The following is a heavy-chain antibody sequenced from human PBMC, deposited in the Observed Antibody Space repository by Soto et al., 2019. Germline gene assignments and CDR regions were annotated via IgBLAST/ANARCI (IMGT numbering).Heavy chain of an antibody. CDR3: ARHYYGSGSYYGGYYYYYGMDV. V-gene: IGHV6-1*01. CDR2: TYYRSKWYN. J-gene: IGHJ6*02. CDR1: GDSVSSNSAA. D-gene: IGHD3-10*01. Sequence: SQTLSLTCAISGDSVSSNSAAWNWIRQSPSRGLEWLGRTYYRSKWYNDYAVSVKSRITINPDTSKNQFSLQLNSVTPEDTAVYYCARHYYGSGSYYGGYYYYYGMDVWGQGTTVTVSS.